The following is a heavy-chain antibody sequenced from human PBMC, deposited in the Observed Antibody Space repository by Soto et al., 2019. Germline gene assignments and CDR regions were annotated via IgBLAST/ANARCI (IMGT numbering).Heavy chain of an antibody. Sequence: QLQLQESGPGLVKPSETLSLTCIVSGGSISSSSYYWGWIRQPPGKGLEWIGSIYYRGSTYYNPALTSRVTISADTSKNQFSLRLSSVTAAATAVYYCARLEHDYGDPWFDPWGQGTLVTVSS. J-gene: IGHJ5*02. D-gene: IGHD4-17*01. V-gene: IGHV4-39*01. CDR1: GGSISSSSYY. CDR3: ARLEHDYGDPWFDP. CDR2: IYYRGST.